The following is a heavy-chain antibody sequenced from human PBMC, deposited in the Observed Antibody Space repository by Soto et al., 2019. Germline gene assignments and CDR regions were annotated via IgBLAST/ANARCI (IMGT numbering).Heavy chain of an antibody. V-gene: IGHV3-21*01. Sequence: EVQLVESGGGLVKPGGSLRLSCAASGFTFSTYNMNWVRQAPGKGLEWVSSISSTSIYMYYANSPKGRFTISRDNAKNSLYLQMNSLRAEDTAVYYCARGWLRDPWMYWGQGTLVTVSS. D-gene: IGHD5-12*01. CDR2: ISSTSIYM. J-gene: IGHJ4*02. CDR3: ARGWLRDPWMY. CDR1: GFTFSTYN.